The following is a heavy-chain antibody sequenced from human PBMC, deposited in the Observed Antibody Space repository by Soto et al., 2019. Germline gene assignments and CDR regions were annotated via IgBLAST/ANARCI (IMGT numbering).Heavy chain of an antibody. CDR1: GGSFSGYY. V-gene: IGHV4-34*01. D-gene: IGHD6-6*01. Sequence: PSETLSLTCAVYGGSFSGYYWSWIRPPPGKGLEWIGEINHSGSTNYNPSLKSRVTISVDTSKNQFSLKLSSVTAADTAVYYCATAVAARPPTGWFDPWGQGTLVTVSS. CDR3: ATAVAARPPTGWFDP. CDR2: INHSGST. J-gene: IGHJ5*02.